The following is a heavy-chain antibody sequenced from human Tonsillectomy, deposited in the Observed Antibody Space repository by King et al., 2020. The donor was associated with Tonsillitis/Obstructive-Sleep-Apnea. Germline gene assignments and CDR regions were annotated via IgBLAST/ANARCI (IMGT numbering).Heavy chain of an antibody. Sequence: QLQESGPGLVKPSQTLSLTCTVSGGSISSGTYYWGWYRQHPGKGPEWIGVISYSGNTFYNPSLKSRVTISVEASETQFSVSLKSVTVADTAVYYCSRSTEYSNFETYWGQGSLVTVS. D-gene: IGHD4-11*01. CDR2: ISYSGNT. V-gene: IGHV4-31*03. J-gene: IGHJ4*02. CDR1: GGSISSGTYY. CDR3: SRSTEYSNFETY.